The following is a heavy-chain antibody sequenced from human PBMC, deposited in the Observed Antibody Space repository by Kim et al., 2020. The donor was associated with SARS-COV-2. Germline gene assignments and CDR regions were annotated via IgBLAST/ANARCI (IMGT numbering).Heavy chain of an antibody. CDR3: ARGGPGGGTTIDY. Sequence: SETLSLTCTVSGGSISSYYWSWIRQSPGKGLEWIGYIYYSGFTNYSPSLKSRVTISVDTSKNQFSLKLISVTAADTAVYYCARGGPGGGTTIDYCGQGTL. D-gene: IGHD1-26*01. CDR2: IYYSGFT. J-gene: IGHJ4*01. V-gene: IGHV4-59*01. CDR1: GGSISSYY.